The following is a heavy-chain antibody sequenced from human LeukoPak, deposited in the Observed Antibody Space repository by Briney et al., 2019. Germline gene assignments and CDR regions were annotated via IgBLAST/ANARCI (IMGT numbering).Heavy chain of an antibody. Sequence: RTGGSPRLSCAASGFTFSNAWMSWVRQAPGKGLEWVGRIKSKTDGCTTDYAAPVKGRFTISRDDSKNTLYLQMNSLKTEDTAVYYCTTAGDFGVVIMGIDYWGQGTLVTVSS. CDR1: GFTFSNAW. CDR3: TTAGDFGVVIMGIDY. D-gene: IGHD3-3*01. CDR2: IKSKTDGCTT. J-gene: IGHJ4*02. V-gene: IGHV3-15*01.